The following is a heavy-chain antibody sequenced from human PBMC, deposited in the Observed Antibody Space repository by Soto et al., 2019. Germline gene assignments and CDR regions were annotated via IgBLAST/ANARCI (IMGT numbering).Heavy chain of an antibody. V-gene: IGHV4-59*01. CDR3: ARPHSFDGSIYHYYFDF. CDR1: GGSISTYY. CDR2: IYASGAT. J-gene: IGHJ4*02. Sequence: SETLSLTCTVSGGSISTYYWSWIRQPPGGALEWIGYIYASGATTYNPSLESRVTMSVGMPNNEFSLELTSLTAADTAVYYCARPHSFDGSIYHYYFDFWGQGTLVTVSS. D-gene: IGHD3-10*01.